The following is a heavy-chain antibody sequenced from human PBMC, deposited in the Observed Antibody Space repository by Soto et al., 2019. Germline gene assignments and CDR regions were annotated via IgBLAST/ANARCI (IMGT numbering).Heavy chain of an antibody. V-gene: IGHV3-30-3*01. CDR2: ISYDGSNK. CDR3: ASPTSEYVDTAMDEPNDY. CDR1: GFTFSSYA. D-gene: IGHD5-18*01. Sequence: PGGSLRLSCAASGFTFSSYAMHWVRQAPGKGLEWVAVISYDGSNKYYADSVKGRFTISRDNSKNTLYLQMNSLRAEDTAVYYCASPTSEYVDTAMDEPNDYWGQGTLVTVSS. J-gene: IGHJ4*02.